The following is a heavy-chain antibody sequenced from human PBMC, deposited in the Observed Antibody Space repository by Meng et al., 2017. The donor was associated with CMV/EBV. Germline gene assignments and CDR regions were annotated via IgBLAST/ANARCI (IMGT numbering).Heavy chain of an antibody. J-gene: IGHJ4*02. CDR3: ARSPRSRIAAAGGDY. CDR1: GYTFTSYG. D-gene: IGHD6-13*01. Sequence: ASVKVSCKASGYTFTSYGISWVRQAPGQGLEWMGWISAYNGNTNYAQKLQGRVTMTTDTSTSTAYMELRSLRSDDTAVYYCARSPRSRIAAAGGDYWGQGTLVIVSS. CDR2: ISAYNGNT. V-gene: IGHV1-18*01.